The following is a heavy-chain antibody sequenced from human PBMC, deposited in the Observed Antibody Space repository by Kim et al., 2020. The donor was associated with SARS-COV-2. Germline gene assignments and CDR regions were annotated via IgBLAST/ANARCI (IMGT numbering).Heavy chain of an antibody. D-gene: IGHD3-16*02. V-gene: IGHV3-11*05. CDR1: GFTFSDYY. Sequence: GGSLRLSCAASGFTFSDYYMSWIRQAPGKGLEWVSYISSSSSYTNYADSVKGRFTISRDNANNSLYLQTNSLRAEDTAVYYCARVGYDYVWGSYRDYYYYYGMDVWGQGTTVTVSS. J-gene: IGHJ6*02. CDR2: ISSSSSYT. CDR3: ARVGYDYVWGSYRDYYYYYGMDV.